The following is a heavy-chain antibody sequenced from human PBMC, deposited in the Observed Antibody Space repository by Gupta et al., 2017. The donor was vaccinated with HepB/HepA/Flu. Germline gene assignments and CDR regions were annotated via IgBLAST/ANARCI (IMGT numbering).Heavy chain of an antibody. J-gene: IGHJ6*03. CDR3: ATLREKRAAPVRYYYYYMDV. Sequence: QVQLQQWGAGLLKPSETLSLTCAVYGGSFSGYYWSWISQPHGQRLEWIGEINHSGSTNYSPSLKSRVTISVDTSKNQFSLKLSSVTAADTAVYYCATLREKRAAPVRYYYYYMDVWGKGTTVTVSS. D-gene: IGHD6-6*01. V-gene: IGHV4-34*01. CDR1: GGSFSGYY. CDR2: INHSGST.